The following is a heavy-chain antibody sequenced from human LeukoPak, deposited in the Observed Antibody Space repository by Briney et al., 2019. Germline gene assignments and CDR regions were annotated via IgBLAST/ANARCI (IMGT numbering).Heavy chain of an antibody. D-gene: IGHD2-15*01. V-gene: IGHV3-30*04. CDR3: ARVQLGYCSGGSCYPIDY. J-gene: IGHJ4*02. CDR2: ISYDGSNK. Sequence: GGSLRLSCAASGFTFSGSAMHWVRQAPGKGLEWVAVISYDGSNKYYADSVKGRFTISRDNSKNTLYLQMNSLRAEDTAVYYCARVQLGYCSGGSCYPIDYWGQGTLVTVSS. CDR1: GFTFSGSA.